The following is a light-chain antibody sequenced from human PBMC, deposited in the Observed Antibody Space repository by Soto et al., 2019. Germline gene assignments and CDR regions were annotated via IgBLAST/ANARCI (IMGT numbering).Light chain of an antibody. CDR2: GAS. Sequence: ETVLTQSPGTLSLSPGERATLSCRAIQSIYSDYLAWYQQRPGQAPRLLIHGASNRATGIPDRFTGSGSGTDFTLTICRLEPEDFAVYYCQQYGSSPRTFGQGTKVDIK. CDR3: QQYGSSPRT. CDR1: QSIYSDY. J-gene: IGKJ1*01. V-gene: IGKV3-20*01.